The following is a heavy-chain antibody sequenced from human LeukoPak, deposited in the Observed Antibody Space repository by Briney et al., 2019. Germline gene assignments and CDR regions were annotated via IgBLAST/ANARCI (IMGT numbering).Heavy chain of an antibody. CDR1: ESSFSAYW. V-gene: IGHV5-51*01. J-gene: IGHJ4*02. Sequence: GESLKISCRGSESSFSAYWLGWVRQMPGTGLEWMGIINLANAERRYNPSFEGHVTMSVDQSTRTAYMKWFGLRASDTAIYYCVCLYSGRWYHIDYWGQGSLVTVSS. CDR2: INLANAER. CDR3: VCLYSGRWYHIDY. D-gene: IGHD6-13*01.